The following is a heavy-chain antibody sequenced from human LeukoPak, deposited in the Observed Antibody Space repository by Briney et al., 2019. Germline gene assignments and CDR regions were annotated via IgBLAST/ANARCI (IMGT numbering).Heavy chain of an antibody. CDR3: ARGQGAL. Sequence: GGSLRLSCAASGXTFSSSWMSWVRQAPGKGLEWVANIKQDGSEKYYVDSVKGRFTISRDNAKKSLYLQMNSLRAEDTAVYYCARGQGALWAQGTLVTVSS. D-gene: IGHD4/OR15-4a*01. CDR1: GXTFSSSW. J-gene: IGHJ4*02. V-gene: IGHV3-7*04. CDR2: IKQDGSEK.